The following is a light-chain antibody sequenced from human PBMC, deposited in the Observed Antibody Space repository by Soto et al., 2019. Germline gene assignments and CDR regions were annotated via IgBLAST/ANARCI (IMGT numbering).Light chain of an antibody. CDR2: KAS. Sequence: DIQMTQSPPTLSASVGDRVTITCRASQSISGRLAWYQQKPGKAPKILIYKASSLESGVPSRFSGSGSGKEFSLPITSLRPDDFATYYCPQYNTYTSFGAATKADIK. J-gene: IGKJ3*01. V-gene: IGKV1-5*03. CDR1: QSISGR. CDR3: PQYNTYTS.